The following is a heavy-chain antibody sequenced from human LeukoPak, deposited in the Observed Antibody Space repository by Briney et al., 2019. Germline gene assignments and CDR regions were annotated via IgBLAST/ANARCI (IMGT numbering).Heavy chain of an antibody. CDR3: TKFPAYDILWGYYFDY. CDR1: GFTFSSYA. D-gene: IGHD3-9*01. Sequence: GGSLRLSCAASGFTFSSYAMSWVRQAPGKGLEWVSAISGSGGSTYYADSVKGRFTISRDNSKNTLYLQMNSLRAEDTAVYFCTKFPAYDILWGYYFDYWGQGTLVTVSS. J-gene: IGHJ4*02. V-gene: IGHV3-23*01. CDR2: ISGSGGST.